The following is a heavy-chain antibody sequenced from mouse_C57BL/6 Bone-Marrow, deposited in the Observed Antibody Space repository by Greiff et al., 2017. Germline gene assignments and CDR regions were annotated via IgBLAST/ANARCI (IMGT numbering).Heavy chain of an antibody. CDR1: GYTFTDHT. D-gene: IGHD1-1*01. Sequence: VQLQQSDAELVKPGASVKISCKASGYTFTDHTIHWMKQRPEQGLEWIGYIYPRDGSTKYNEKFKGKATLTADKSSSTAYMQLNSLTSEDSAVDFCEGWGYGSGYYFDYWGQGTTLTVSS. CDR2: IYPRDGST. J-gene: IGHJ2*01. CDR3: EGWGYGSGYYFDY. V-gene: IGHV1-78*01.